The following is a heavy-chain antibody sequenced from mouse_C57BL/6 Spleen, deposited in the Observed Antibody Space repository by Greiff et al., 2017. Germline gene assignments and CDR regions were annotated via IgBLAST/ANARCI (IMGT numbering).Heavy chain of an antibody. D-gene: IGHD2-4*01. V-gene: IGHV1-15*01. J-gene: IGHJ2*01. CDR1: GYTFTDYE. Sequence: QVQLQQSGAELVRPGASVTLSCKASGYTFTDYEMHWVKQTPVHGLEWIGAIDPETGGTAYNQKFKGKAILTADKSSSTAYMERRSLTSEDSAVYYCTGGYDYDLDYWGQGTTLTVSS. CDR2: IDPETGGT. CDR3: TGGYDYDLDY.